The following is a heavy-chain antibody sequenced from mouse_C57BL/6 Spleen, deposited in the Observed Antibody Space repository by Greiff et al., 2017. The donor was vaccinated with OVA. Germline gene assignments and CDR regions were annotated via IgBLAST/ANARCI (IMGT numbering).Heavy chain of an antibody. D-gene: IGHD1-1*01. J-gene: IGHJ3*01. V-gene: IGHV1-15*01. Sequence: VQVVESGAELVRPGASVTLSCKASGYTFTDYEMHWVKQTPVHGLEWIGAIDPETGGTAYNQKFKGKAILTADKSSSTAYMELRSLTSEDSAVYYCTRVLLRGFAYWGQGTLVTVSA. CDR2: IDPETGGT. CDR3: TRVLLRGFAY. CDR1: GYTFTDYE.